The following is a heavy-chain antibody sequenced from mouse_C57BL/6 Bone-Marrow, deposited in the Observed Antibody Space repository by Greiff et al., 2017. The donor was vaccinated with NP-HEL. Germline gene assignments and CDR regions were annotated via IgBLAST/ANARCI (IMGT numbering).Heavy chain of an antibody. J-gene: IGHJ3*01. D-gene: IGHD2-2*01. Sequence: EVKLMESGGGLVKPGGSLKLSCAASGFTFSDYGMHWVRQAPEKGLEWVAYISSGSSTIYYVDTVKGRFTISRDTPKNTLCLPMTSLRSVDTSMEYCAREGYDGGAWFAYWGQGALVAVSA. CDR2: ISSGSSTI. V-gene: IGHV5-17*01. CDR3: AREGYDGGAWFAY. CDR1: GFTFSDYG.